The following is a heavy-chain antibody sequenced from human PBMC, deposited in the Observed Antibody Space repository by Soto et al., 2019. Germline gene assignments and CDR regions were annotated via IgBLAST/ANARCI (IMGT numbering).Heavy chain of an antibody. CDR3: ARTVRFLEWFNLFDY. Sequence: ASVKVSCKASGYTFTSYAMHWVRQAPGQRLEWMGWINAGNGNTKYSQKFQGRVTITRATSSSTAYMELSSLRSEDTAVYYCARTVRFLEWFNLFDYWGQGTLVTVSS. J-gene: IGHJ4*02. D-gene: IGHD3-3*01. CDR2: INAGNGNT. CDR1: GYTFTSYA. V-gene: IGHV1-3*01.